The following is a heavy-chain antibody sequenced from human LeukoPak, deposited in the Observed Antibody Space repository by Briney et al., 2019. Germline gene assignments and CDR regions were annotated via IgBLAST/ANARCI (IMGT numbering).Heavy chain of an antibody. V-gene: IGHV4-39*07. CDR2: IYYSGST. D-gene: IGHD2-21*01. Sequence: SETLSLTCTVSGGSISSSSYYWGWIRQPPGKGLEWIGSIYYSGSTNYNPSLKSRVTISVDTSKNQFSLKLSSVTAADTAVYYCARDNILWHMFDYWGQGTLVTVSS. CDR1: GGSISSSSYY. CDR3: ARDNILWHMFDY. J-gene: IGHJ4*02.